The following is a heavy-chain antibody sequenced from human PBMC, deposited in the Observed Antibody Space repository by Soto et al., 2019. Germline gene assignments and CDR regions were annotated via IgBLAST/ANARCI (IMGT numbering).Heavy chain of an antibody. CDR2: IMPIFGMS. Sequence: GASVKVSCKASRGTFNIYAISWVRQAPGQGLEWMGGIMPIFGMSNYAQKFQDRVTITADESTTTAYMELSSLTSEDTAVYYCARGGYGDPLYYWGQGTPVTVSS. V-gene: IGHV1-69*13. D-gene: IGHD4-17*01. CDR1: RGTFNIYA. CDR3: ARGGYGDPLYY. J-gene: IGHJ4*02.